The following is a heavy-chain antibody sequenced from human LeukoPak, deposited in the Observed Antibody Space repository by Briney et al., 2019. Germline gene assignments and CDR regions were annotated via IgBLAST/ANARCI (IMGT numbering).Heavy chain of an antibody. CDR1: AFTFSSFG. CDR2: ISSSGSYI. D-gene: IGHD5-18*01. Sequence: GGSLRLSCTASAFTFSSFGMSWVRQAPGKGLEWVSSISSSGSYIYYADSVKGRFTISRDNAKNSLYLQMNSLRVEDTARYYCARGSGVQVWSSLDYWGQGTLVTVSS. V-gene: IGHV3-21*01. J-gene: IGHJ4*02. CDR3: ARGSGVQVWSSLDY.